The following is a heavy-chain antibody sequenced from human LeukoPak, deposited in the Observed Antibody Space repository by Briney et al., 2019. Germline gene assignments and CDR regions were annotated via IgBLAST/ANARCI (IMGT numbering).Heavy chain of an antibody. J-gene: IGHJ4*02. CDR3: TKARYSNAWDYSDY. CDR2: ISSSGSAS. Sequence: GGSLGLSCVASGFTFSSYAMNWVRQAPGKGLEWVSGISSSGSASYYADSVKGRFTISRDNSRNTLYLQMNNLSADDTAVYYCTKARYSNAWDYSDYWGQGTLVTVSS. CDR1: GFTFSSYA. D-gene: IGHD6-19*01. V-gene: IGHV3-23*01.